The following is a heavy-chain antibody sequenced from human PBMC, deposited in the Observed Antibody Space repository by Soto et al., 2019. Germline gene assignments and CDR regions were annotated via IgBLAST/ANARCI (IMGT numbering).Heavy chain of an antibody. CDR3: TTDQDASGYYSFDY. D-gene: IGHD3-22*01. CDR1: SVSNAW. J-gene: IGHJ4*02. Sequence: SVSNAWMNWVRQAPGKALAWVGRIKSKTDGGTTDYAAPVKGRFTISRDDSTNTLYLQVNSLETEDTAVYYCTTDQDASGYYSFDYWGQGTLVTVSS. CDR2: IKSKTDGGTT. V-gene: IGHV3-15*07.